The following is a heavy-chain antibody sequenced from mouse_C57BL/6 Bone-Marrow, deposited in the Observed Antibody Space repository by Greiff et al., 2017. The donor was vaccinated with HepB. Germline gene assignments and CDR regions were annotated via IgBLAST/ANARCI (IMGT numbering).Heavy chain of an antibody. Sequence: QVQLQQSGAELVRPGASVKLSCKASGYTFTDYYINWVKQRPGQGLEWIARIYPGSGNTYYNEKFKGKATLTAEKSSSTAYMQLSSLTSEDSAVYFCASYDYYFDYWGQGTTLTVSS. J-gene: IGHJ2*01. V-gene: IGHV1-76*01. CDR1: GYTFTDYY. D-gene: IGHD2-4*01. CDR2: IYPGSGNT. CDR3: ASYDYYFDY.